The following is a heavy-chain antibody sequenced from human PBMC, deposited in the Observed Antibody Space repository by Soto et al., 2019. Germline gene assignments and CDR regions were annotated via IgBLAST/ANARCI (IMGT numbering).Heavy chain of an antibody. J-gene: IGHJ6*03. CDR3: ARGITGTPGYYYYYMDV. Sequence: SETLSLTCTVSGGSISSYYWSWIRQPPGKGLEWIGYIYYSGSTNYNPSLKSRVTISVDTSKNQFSLKLSSVTAADTAVYYCARGITGTPGYYYYYMDVWGKGTTVTVSS. CDR1: GGSISSYY. CDR2: IYYSGST. D-gene: IGHD1-7*01. V-gene: IGHV4-59*08.